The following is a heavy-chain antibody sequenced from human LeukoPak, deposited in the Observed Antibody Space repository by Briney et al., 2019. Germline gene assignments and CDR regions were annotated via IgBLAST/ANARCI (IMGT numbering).Heavy chain of an antibody. Sequence: PGGSLRLSCAASGFTFSSYAMSWVRQAPGKGLEWVSAISGSGGSTYYADSVKGRFTTSRDDSKNTLYLQMNSLRAEDTAVYYCAKRRFIAVAGTGDYWGQGTLVTVSS. D-gene: IGHD6-19*01. V-gene: IGHV3-23*01. CDR2: ISGSGGST. J-gene: IGHJ4*02. CDR3: AKRRFIAVAGTGDY. CDR1: GFTFSSYA.